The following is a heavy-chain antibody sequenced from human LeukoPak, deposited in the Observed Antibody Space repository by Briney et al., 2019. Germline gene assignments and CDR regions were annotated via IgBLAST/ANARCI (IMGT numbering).Heavy chain of an antibody. Sequence: SETLSLTCTVSGGSISSYYWSWIRQPPGKGLEWIGYIYYTGSTIYNPSLKSRVTISVDTSKNQFSLKLSSVTAADTAVYYCARVGDWNDLVYWGQGTLVTVSS. CDR1: GGSISSYY. J-gene: IGHJ4*02. CDR2: IYYTGST. V-gene: IGHV4-59*01. CDR3: ARVGDWNDLVY. D-gene: IGHD1-1*01.